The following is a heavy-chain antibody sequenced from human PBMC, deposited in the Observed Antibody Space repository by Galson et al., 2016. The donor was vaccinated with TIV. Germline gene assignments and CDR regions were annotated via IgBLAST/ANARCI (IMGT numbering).Heavy chain of an antibody. CDR1: GGTFSSYT. CDR3: ATEGETGYDERSDAFHI. J-gene: IGHJ3*02. V-gene: IGHV1-69*02. D-gene: IGHD5-12*01. CDR2: IIPIINKV. Sequence: SVKVSCKVSGGTFSSYTFSWVRQAPGQGLEWMGRIIPIINKVDYTQKLQGRVTIIADKSTSTVYMGLSSLRSEDTAVYYCATEGETGYDERSDAFHIWGQGTMVTVSS.